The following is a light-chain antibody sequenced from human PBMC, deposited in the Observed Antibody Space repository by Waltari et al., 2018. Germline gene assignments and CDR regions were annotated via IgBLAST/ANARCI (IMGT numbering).Light chain of an antibody. CDR2: GKN. CDR1: SLRSYY. J-gene: IGLJ3*02. Sequence: SSELTQDPAVSVALGQTVRITCQGDSLRSYYASWYQQKPGQAPVPVIYGKNNRPSGLPDRFSGSSSGNTASLTITGAQAEDEADYYCNSRDSSGNHLVFGGGTKLTVL. CDR3: NSRDSSGNHLV. V-gene: IGLV3-19*01.